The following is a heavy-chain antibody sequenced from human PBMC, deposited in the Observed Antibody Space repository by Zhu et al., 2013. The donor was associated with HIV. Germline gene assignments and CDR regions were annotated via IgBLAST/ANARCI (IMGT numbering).Heavy chain of an antibody. V-gene: IGHV1-18*01. J-gene: IGHJ6*02. D-gene: IGHD6-13*01. CDR3: ARPRAAAGQDYGMDV. CDR2: ISAYNVNT. CDR1: GYTFTTYG. Sequence: QVQLVQSGAEVKKPGASVKVSCKASGYTFTTYGISWVRQAPGQGLEWMGWISAYNVNTNYAQKLQGRVTMTIDTSTRTAYMELSSLRSEDTAVYYCARPRAAAGQDYGMDVWGQGTTVTVSS.